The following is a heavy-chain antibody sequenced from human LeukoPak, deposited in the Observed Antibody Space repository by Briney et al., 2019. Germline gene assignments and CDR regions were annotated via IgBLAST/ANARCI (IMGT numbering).Heavy chain of an antibody. Sequence: SVKVSCKASGGTLNNYVINWVRQAPGQGLEWMGGIIPIFETTKSAQKFQGRLTLTADEGTSTAYMELSSLRSEDTAVYYCARGPYGDYGGDYYYYYMDVWGKGTTVTISS. D-gene: IGHD4-17*01. J-gene: IGHJ6*03. CDR2: IIPIFETT. CDR3: ARGPYGDYGGDYYYYYMDV. V-gene: IGHV1-69*13. CDR1: GGTLNNYV.